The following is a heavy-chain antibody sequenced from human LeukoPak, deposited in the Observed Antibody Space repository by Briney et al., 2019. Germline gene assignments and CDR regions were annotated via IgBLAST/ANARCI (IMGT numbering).Heavy chain of an antibody. CDR2: INHSGST. CDR3: ARGFIAVAGKLHWFDP. Sequence: PSETLSLTCAVYGGSFSGYYWSWIRQPPGKGLEWIGEINHSGSTNYNPSLKSRVTISVDTSKNQFSLKLSSVTAADTAVYYCARGFIAVAGKLHWFDPWGQGTLVTVSS. D-gene: IGHD6-19*01. J-gene: IGHJ5*02. CDR1: GGSFSGYY. V-gene: IGHV4-34*01.